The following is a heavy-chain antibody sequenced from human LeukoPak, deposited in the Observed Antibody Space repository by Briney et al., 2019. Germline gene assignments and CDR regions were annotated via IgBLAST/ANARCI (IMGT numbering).Heavy chain of an antibody. CDR1: GFTFSSHW. J-gene: IGHJ4*02. CDR2: IKQDGSEK. Sequence: PGGSLRLSCAASGFTFSSHWMSWVRQAPGKGLEWVANIKQDGSEKYYEYSVKGRLTISRDNVKNSLYLQMTSLRAEDTAVYYCARSIRRGQLVGFDYWGQGTLVTVSS. V-gene: IGHV3-7*01. CDR3: ARSIRRGQLVGFDY. D-gene: IGHD6-6*01.